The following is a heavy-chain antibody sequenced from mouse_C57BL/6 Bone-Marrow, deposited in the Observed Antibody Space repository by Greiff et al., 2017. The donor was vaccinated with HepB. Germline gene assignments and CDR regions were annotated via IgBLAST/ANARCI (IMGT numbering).Heavy chain of an antibody. D-gene: IGHD1-1*01. Sequence: QVQLQQPGAELVKPGASVKLSCKASGYTFTSYWMQWVKQRPGQGLEWIGEIDPSDSYTNYNQKFKGKATLTVDTSSSTAYMQLSSLTSEDSAVYYCAREDYGREGFAYWGQGTLVTVSA. V-gene: IGHV1-50*01. CDR3: AREDYGREGFAY. J-gene: IGHJ3*01. CDR2: IDPSDSYT. CDR1: GYTFTSYW.